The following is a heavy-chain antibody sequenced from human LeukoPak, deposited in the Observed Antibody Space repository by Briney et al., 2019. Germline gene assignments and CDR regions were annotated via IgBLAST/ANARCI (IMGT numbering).Heavy chain of an antibody. Sequence: GGSLRLSCAASGFTFSSYGMHWVRQAPGKGLEWVAVIWYDGSNKYYADSAKGRFTISRDNSKNTLYLQTNSLRAEDTAVYYCARDLGQWLTLYYYYYGMDVWGQGTTVTVSS. D-gene: IGHD6-19*01. V-gene: IGHV3-33*01. CDR1: GFTFSSYG. CDR3: ARDLGQWLTLYYYYYGMDV. CDR2: IWYDGSNK. J-gene: IGHJ6*02.